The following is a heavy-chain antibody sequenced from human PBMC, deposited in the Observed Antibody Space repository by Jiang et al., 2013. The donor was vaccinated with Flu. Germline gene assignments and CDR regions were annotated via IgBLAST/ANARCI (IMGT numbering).Heavy chain of an antibody. Sequence: PGLVKPSQTLSLTCTVSGGSISSSSYYWGWIRQHPGKGLEWIGYIYYSGSTYYNPSLKSLVTISVDTSKNQFSLKLSSVTAADTAVYYCARELDAFDIWAKGRWSPSLQ. J-gene: IGHJ3*02. CDR3: ARELDAFDI. CDR2: IYYSGST. CDR1: GGSISSSSYY. V-gene: IGHV4-31*01.